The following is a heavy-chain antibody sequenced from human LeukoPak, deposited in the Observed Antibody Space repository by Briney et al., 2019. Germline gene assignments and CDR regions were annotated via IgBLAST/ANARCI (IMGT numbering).Heavy chain of an antibody. CDR1: GFTFSSYA. Sequence: PGGCLRLSCAGSGFTFSSYAMNWVRQAPGKGLEWVSVISSSGGSTYYADSVKGRFTISRDNSDNTLFLQMNSLRAEDTAIYYCAKGDGQQVVRTPFDYWGQGTLVTVSS. D-gene: IGHD6-13*01. CDR2: ISSSGGST. V-gene: IGHV3-23*01. CDR3: AKGDGQQVVRTPFDY. J-gene: IGHJ4*02.